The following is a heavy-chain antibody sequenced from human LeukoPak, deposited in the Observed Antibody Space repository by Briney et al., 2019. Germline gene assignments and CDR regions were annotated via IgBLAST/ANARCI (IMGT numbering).Heavy chain of an antibody. CDR2: IYYSGST. J-gene: IGHJ4*02. CDR1: GGSISSYY. D-gene: IGHD3-22*01. V-gene: IGHV4-59*12. Sequence: SETLSLTCTVSGGSISSYYWSWIRQPPGKGLEWIGYIYYSGSTNYNPSLKSRVTMSVDTSKNQFSLKLSSVTALDTAVYYCARTAYYDSSGYYYGGYFDYWGQGTLVTVSS. CDR3: ARTAYYDSSGYYYGGYFDY.